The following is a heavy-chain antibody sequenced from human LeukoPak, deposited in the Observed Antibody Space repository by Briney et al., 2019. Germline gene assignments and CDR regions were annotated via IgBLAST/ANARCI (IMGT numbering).Heavy chain of an antibody. V-gene: IGHV3-48*01. CDR2: IGIDSGNT. J-gene: IGHJ4*02. Sequence: GGSLRLSCAAPGFTFSHYSMNWVRQAPGKGLEWISYIGIDSGNTKYADSVKGRFTISGDKAKNSLYLQMNSLRVEDTAVYYCARDYKYAFDNWGQGTLVTVSS. CDR1: GFTFSHYS. D-gene: IGHD5-24*01. CDR3: ARDYKYAFDN.